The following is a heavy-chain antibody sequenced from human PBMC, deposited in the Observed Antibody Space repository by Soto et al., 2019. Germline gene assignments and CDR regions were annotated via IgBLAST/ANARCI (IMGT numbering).Heavy chain of an antibody. CDR3: ASWHLREHAYDI. CDR1: GLTVSGKKY. D-gene: IGHD4-17*01. Sequence: DVHLVESGGGLIQPEESLRLSCAAFGLTVSGKKYMAWVRQAPGKGLEWISALYDVDGTYYADSVKGRFTTSRDSSKTTVYLQMNSLRPDDTAVYYCASWHLREHAYDIWGQGTTVTVSS. J-gene: IGHJ3*02. V-gene: IGHV3-53*01. CDR2: LYDVDGT.